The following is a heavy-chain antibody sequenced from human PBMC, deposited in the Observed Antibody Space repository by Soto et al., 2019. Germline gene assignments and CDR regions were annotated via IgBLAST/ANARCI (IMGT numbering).Heavy chain of an antibody. V-gene: IGHV5-10-1*01. J-gene: IGHJ3*02. CDR1: GYTFTSSW. Sequence: GESLKISCKGSGYTFTSSWISWVRQMPGRGLEWMGKIDPRDSYTKYSPSFQDHVTISADKSISTAYLQWSSLKASGTAMYFCARPGYSSGGSAFEIWGQGTVVTVSS. CDR2: IDPRDSYT. CDR3: ARPGYSSGGSAFEI. D-gene: IGHD6-19*01.